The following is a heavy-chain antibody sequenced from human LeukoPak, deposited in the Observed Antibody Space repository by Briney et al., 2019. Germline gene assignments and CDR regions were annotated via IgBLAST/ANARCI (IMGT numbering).Heavy chain of an antibody. CDR3: ARVPPPYSSGWRSHFDY. CDR2: INPEETTI. J-gene: IGHJ4*02. V-gene: IGHV3-74*01. D-gene: IGHD6-19*01. CDR1: GFVFSKYW. Sequence: PGGSLRLSCAVSGFVFSKYWMHWVRQTPGKGLVWVSRINPEETTINYADSVKGRFTISRDNAKNSLYLQMNSLRAEDTAVYYCARVPPPYSSGWRSHFDYWGQGTLVTVSS.